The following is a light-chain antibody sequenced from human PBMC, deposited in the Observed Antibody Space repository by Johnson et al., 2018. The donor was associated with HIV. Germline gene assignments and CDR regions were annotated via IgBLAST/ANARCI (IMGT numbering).Light chain of an antibody. CDR1: SSNIGNNY. CDR2: DNN. CDR3: GTWDNSLSTGGV. V-gene: IGLV1-51*01. J-gene: IGLJ1*01. Sequence: QSVLTQPPSVYAAPGQKVTISCSGSSSNIGNNYVSWYQQLPGTAPKLLIYDNNKRPSGIPDRFSGSKSGPSATLGIAGLQTGDEADYYCGTWDNSLSTGGVFGTGTKVTVL.